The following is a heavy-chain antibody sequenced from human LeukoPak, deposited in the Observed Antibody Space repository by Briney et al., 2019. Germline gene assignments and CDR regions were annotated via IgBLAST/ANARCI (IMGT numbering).Heavy chain of an antibody. V-gene: IGHV3-33*01. Sequence: GGSLRLSCAASGFTFSSYGMHWVRQAPGKGLEWVAVIWYDGSNKYYADSVKGRFTISRDNSKNTLYLQMNSLRAEDTAVYYCARESDSSGYYLNYLDYWGQGTLVTVSS. CDR1: GFTFSSYG. CDR3: ARESDSSGYYLNYLDY. J-gene: IGHJ4*02. CDR2: IWYDGSNK. D-gene: IGHD3-22*01.